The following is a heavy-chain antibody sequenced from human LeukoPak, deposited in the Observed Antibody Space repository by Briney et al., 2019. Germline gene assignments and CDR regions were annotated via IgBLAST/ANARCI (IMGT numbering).Heavy chain of an antibody. D-gene: IGHD5-12*01. CDR1: GGPFSGYY. CDR3: ARGRLFSGYRGNVGHEDFDY. CDR2: INQGGTT. J-gene: IGHJ4*02. V-gene: IGHV4-34*01. Sequence: SETLSLTCAVYGGPFSGYYWTWIRQPPGKGLEWIGEINQGGTTNYNPSLRSRVTILIDTSRNQFSLRLSSVAAADTAVYYCARGRLFSGYRGNVGHEDFDYWGQGSLVTVSS.